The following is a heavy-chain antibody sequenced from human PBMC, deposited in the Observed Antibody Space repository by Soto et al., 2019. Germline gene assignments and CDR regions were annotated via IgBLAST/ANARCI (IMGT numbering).Heavy chain of an antibody. CDR1: GDRFTSYW. J-gene: IGHJ4*02. Sequence: GESLKISCKGSGDRFTSYWIGWVRQMPGKGLEWMGIIYPGDSDTRYSPSFQGQVTISADKSISTAYLQWSSLKASDTAMHYCERHVSEFGIFDYWGQGTLVTVSS. V-gene: IGHV5-51*01. CDR3: ERHVSEFGIFDY. CDR2: IYPGDSDT. D-gene: IGHD3-10*01.